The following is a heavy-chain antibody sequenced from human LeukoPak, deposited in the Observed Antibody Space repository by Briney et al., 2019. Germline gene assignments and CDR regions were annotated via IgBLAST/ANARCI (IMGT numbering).Heavy chain of an antibody. Sequence: GGSLRLSCAASGFTFSNAWTTWVRQAPGKGLEWIGRIKDKIEGETTDYAAPVRGRFTISRDDSKNILFLQMNSLKTEDSAVYYCVTGDYDFFDYWGQGTLVTVSS. CDR2: IKDKIEGETT. CDR1: GFTFSNAW. CDR3: VTGDYDFFDY. J-gene: IGHJ4*02. V-gene: IGHV3-15*01. D-gene: IGHD3-3*01.